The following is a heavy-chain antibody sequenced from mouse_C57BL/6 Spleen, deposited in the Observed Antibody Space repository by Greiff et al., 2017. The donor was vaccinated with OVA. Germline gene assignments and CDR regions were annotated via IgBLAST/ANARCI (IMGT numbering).Heavy chain of an antibody. V-gene: IGHV1-82*01. CDR2: IYPGDGDT. J-gene: IGHJ2*01. Sequence: QVHVKQSGPELVKPGASVKISCKASGYAFSSSWMNWVKQRPGKGLERIGRIYPGDGDTNYNGKFKGKATLTADKSSSTAYMQLSSLTSEDSAVYFCASNPYYYGSSSYFDYWGQGTTLTVSS. CDR3: ASNPYYYGSSSYFDY. CDR1: GYAFSSSW. D-gene: IGHD1-1*01.